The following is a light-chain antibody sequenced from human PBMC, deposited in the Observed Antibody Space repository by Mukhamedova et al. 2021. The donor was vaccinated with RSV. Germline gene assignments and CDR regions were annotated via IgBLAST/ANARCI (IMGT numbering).Light chain of an antibody. V-gene: IGKV1-39*01. CDR2: AAS. CDR3: QQTYNIPIT. Sequence: WYQRRVHGKAPKLLIYAASTLQSGVPSRISGSGSGTEFTLTISSLQPVVFSTYYCQQTYNIPITFGQGTRLEIK. J-gene: IGKJ5*01.